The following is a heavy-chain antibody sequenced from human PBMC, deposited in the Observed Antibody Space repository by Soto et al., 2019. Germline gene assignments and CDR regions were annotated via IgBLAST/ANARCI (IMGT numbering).Heavy chain of an antibody. CDR2: ISGSGGST. D-gene: IGHD4-17*01. Sequence: GGSLRLSCAASGFTFSSYAMSWVRQAPGKGLEWVSAISGSGGSTYYADSMKGRFTISRDNSKNTLYLQMNSLRAEDTAVYYCAKDYGDYGSVGAFDIWGQGTMVTVSS. J-gene: IGHJ3*02. CDR1: GFTFSSYA. V-gene: IGHV3-23*01. CDR3: AKDYGDYGSVGAFDI.